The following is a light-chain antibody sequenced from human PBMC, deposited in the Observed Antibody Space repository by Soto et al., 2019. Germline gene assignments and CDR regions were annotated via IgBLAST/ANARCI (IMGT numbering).Light chain of an antibody. CDR2: AAS. J-gene: IGKJ4*01. V-gene: IGKV1-27*01. CDR1: QGISNY. Sequence: IQMTQSPTSLSASLGDRFTITCLASQGISNYLAWYQQKPGKVPKLLIYAASTLQSGVPSRFSGSGSGTDFTLTISSLQPEDVATYYCQKDNSAPLTFGGGTKVDIK. CDR3: QKDNSAPLT.